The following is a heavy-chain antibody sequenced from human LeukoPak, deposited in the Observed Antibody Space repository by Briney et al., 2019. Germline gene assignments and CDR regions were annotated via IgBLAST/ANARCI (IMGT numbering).Heavy chain of an antibody. CDR2: VYYSGST. CDR1: VRSISRYY. Sequence: PSETLSLTCTVSVRSISRYYWSWIRQSPGKGLEWIGYVYYSGSTNYNPSLQSRVTISLDTSKNQFSLRLRSVSAADTAVYYCARHRLSYFGGFDCYLEYDAFDIWGQGTMVTVSS. CDR3: ARHRLSYFGGFDCYLEYDAFDI. J-gene: IGHJ3*02. V-gene: IGHV4-59*08. D-gene: IGHD2-21*02.